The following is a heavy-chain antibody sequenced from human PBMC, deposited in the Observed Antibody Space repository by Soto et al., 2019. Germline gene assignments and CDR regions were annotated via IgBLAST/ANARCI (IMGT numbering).Heavy chain of an antibody. D-gene: IGHD4-17*01. CDR2: VSGNGGST. Sequence: EGQVLESGGGLVQPGGSLRLTCVASGFTLSNFGMSWVRQAPGKGLEWVSFVSGNGGSTYYIDSVKGRFTISRDSSTNTVRLQMNSRRAEDTAVYYCATSNYGERDWVQGALVTVSS. CDR1: GFTLSNFG. J-gene: IGHJ4*02. CDR3: ATSNYGERD. V-gene: IGHV3-23*01.